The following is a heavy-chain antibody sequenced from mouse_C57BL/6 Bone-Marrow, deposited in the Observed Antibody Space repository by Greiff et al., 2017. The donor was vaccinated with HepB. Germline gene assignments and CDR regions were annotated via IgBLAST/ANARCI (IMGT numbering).Heavy chain of an antibody. CDR3: ARSRWDLDY. J-gene: IGHJ2*01. CDR2: INPGSGGT. CDR1: GYAFTNYL. V-gene: IGHV1-54*01. Sequence: VQLKQSGAELVRPGTSVKVSCKASGYAFTNYLIEWVKQRPGQGLEWIGVINPGSGGTNYNEKFKGKATLTADKSSSTAYMQLSSLTSEDSAVYFCARSRWDLDYWGQGTTLTVSS. D-gene: IGHD4-1*01.